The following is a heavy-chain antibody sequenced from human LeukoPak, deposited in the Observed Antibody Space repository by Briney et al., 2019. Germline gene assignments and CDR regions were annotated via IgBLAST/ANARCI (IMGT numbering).Heavy chain of an antibody. J-gene: IGHJ4*02. D-gene: IGHD3-3*01. CDR2: IYYSGST. V-gene: IGHV4-59*01. CDR1: GGSISSYY. CDR3: ARESLESSLHY. Sequence: KPSEALSLTCTLSGGSISSYYWSWIRQPPGKGLEWIGYIYYSGSTNYNPSLKSRVTISLDTSKNQFSLRLSSVTAADTAVYYCARESLESSLHYWGQGTLVTVSS.